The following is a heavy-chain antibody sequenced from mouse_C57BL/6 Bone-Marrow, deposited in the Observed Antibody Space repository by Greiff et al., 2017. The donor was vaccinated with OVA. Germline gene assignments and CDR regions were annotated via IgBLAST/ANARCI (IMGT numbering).Heavy chain of an antibody. CDR3: ARGNLGSGFYAMDY. D-gene: IGHD1-1*01. V-gene: IGHV14-3*01. CDR1: GFNIKNTY. Sequence: VQLQQSVAELVRPGASVKLSCTASGFNIKNTYMHWVKQRPEQGLEWIGRIDPANDKTKYAPKFQGKATMTADTSSNTAYLQLSSLSSEDTAVYCCARGNLGSGFYAMDYWGQGTSVTVSS. CDR2: IDPANDKT. J-gene: IGHJ4*01.